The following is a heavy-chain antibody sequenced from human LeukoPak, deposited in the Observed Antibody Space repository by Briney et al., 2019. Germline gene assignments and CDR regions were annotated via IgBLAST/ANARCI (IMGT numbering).Heavy chain of an antibody. CDR3: ARGGTTVTTWIDY. J-gene: IGHJ4*02. Sequence: PGGSLRLSCAASGFTFSSYGMHWVHQAPGKGLVWVSRINSDGSSTSYADSVKGRFTISRDNAKDTLYLQMNSLSAEDTAVYYCARGGTTVTTWIDYWGQGTLVTVSS. D-gene: IGHD4-11*01. V-gene: IGHV3-74*01. CDR1: GFTFSSYG. CDR2: INSDGSST.